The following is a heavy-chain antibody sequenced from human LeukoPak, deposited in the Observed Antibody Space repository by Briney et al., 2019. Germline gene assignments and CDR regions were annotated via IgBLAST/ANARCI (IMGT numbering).Heavy chain of an antibody. J-gene: IGHJ4*02. CDR1: GGSISSGDYY. D-gene: IGHD2-8*02. CDR2: IYYSGST. CDR3: ARGVVYAESWDY. Sequence: SETLSLTCTVSGGSISSGDYYWSWIRQPPGKGLEWIGYIYYSGSTYYNPSPKSRVTISVDTSKNQFSLKLSSVTAADTAVYYCARGVVYAESWDYWGQGTLVTVSS. V-gene: IGHV4-30-4*08.